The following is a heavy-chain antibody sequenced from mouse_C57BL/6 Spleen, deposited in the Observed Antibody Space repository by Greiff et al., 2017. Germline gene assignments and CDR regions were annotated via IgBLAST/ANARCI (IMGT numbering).Heavy chain of an antibody. CDR3: ARDSYGRAMDY. J-gene: IGHJ4*01. Sequence: EVQLVESGPGLVKPSQSLSLTCSVTGYSITSGYYWNWIRQFPGNKLEWMGYISYDGSNNYNPSLKNRISITRDTSKNQFFLKLNSVTTEDTATYYCARDSYGRAMDYWGQGTSVTVSS. V-gene: IGHV3-6*01. CDR1: GYSITSGYY. CDR2: ISYDGSN. D-gene: IGHD1-1*01.